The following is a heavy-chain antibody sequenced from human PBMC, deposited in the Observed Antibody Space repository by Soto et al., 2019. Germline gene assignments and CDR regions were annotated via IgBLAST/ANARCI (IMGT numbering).Heavy chain of an antibody. V-gene: IGHV1-69*06. CDR3: ARDLDPSGSYYTDY. D-gene: IGHD3-10*01. Sequence: ASVKVSCKASGGTFNNYVINWVRQAPGQGLEWMAGIIPIFGTPNYAQKFQGRVTITADTSTSTAYMELRSLTSEDTAVYYCARDLDPSGSYYTDYWGPGTLVTVSS. J-gene: IGHJ4*02. CDR2: IIPIFGTP. CDR1: GGTFNNYV.